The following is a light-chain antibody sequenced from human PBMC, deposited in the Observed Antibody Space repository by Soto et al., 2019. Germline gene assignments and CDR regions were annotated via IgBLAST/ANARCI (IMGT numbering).Light chain of an antibody. J-gene: IGLJ1*01. CDR1: SSDVGTYNY. V-gene: IGLV2-8*01. CDR3: SSYAGSNNYV. Sequence: QSVLTQPPSASGSPGQSVTISCTGTSSDVGTYNYVSWYQQHPGKAPKLMIYEVTKRPSGVPDRFSGSRSDNTASLTVSGLQGEDEADYYCSSYAGSNNYVFGTGTKLTVL. CDR2: EVT.